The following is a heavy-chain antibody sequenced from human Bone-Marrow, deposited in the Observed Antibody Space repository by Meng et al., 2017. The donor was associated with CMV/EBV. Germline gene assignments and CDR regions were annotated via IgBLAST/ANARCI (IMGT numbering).Heavy chain of an antibody. J-gene: IGHJ6*02. CDR1: GGSISSSSYY. V-gene: IGHV4-39*01. Sequence: SETLSLTCTVSGGSISSSSYYWGWIRQPPGKGLEWIGSIYYSGSTYYNPSLKSRVTISVDTSKNSVYLQMNNLGADDTAVYYCARNWDDVSMVRGVIVTRGMDAWGQGTTVTVSS. CDR3: ARNWDDVSMVRGVIVTRGMDA. D-gene: IGHD3-10*01. CDR2: IYYSGST.